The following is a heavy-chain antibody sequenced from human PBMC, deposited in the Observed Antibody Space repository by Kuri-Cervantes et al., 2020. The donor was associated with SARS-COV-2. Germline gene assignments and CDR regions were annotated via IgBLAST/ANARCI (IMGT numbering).Heavy chain of an antibody. CDR3: AKEAQRVRVGATSLFY. Sequence: GGSLRLSCAASGFTFSSYAMSWVRQAPGKGLEWVSAISGSGGSTYYADSVKGRFTISRDNSKNTLCLQMNSLRAEDTAVYYCAKEAQRVRVGATSLFYWGQGTLVTVSS. CDR1: GFTFSSYA. V-gene: IGHV3-23*01. D-gene: IGHD1-26*01. CDR2: ISGSGGST. J-gene: IGHJ4*02.